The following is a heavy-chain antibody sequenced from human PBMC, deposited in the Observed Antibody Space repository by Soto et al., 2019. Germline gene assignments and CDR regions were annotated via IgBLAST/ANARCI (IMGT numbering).Heavy chain of an antibody. CDR1: GFTFSSYA. D-gene: IGHD6-19*01. CDR2: ISGSGGST. V-gene: IGHV3-23*01. Sequence: EVQLLESGGGLVQPGGSLRLSCAASGFTFSSYAMSWVRQAPGKGLEWVSTISGSGGSTYYADSVKGRFTISRDNSKNTLYLQMNSLRDEDTAVYYCAKDPCEGGWRFDSWGQGALVTVSS. J-gene: IGHJ4*02. CDR3: AKDPCEGGWRFDS.